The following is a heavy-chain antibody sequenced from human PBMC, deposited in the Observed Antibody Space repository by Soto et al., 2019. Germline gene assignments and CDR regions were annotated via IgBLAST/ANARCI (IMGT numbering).Heavy chain of an antibody. Sequence: SVKVSCKASGGTFSSHAISWVRQAPGQGLEWMGGIIPIFGTANYAQKFQGRVTITADESTSTAYMELSSLRSEDTAVYYCARASYSSGWYLFNWFDPWGQGTLVTVSS. CDR1: GGTFSSHA. J-gene: IGHJ5*02. CDR3: ARASYSSGWYLFNWFDP. V-gene: IGHV1-69*13. CDR2: IIPIFGTA. D-gene: IGHD6-19*01.